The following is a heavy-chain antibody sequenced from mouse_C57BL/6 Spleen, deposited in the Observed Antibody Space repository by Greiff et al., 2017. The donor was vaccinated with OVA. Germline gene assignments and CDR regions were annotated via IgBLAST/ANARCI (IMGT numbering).Heavy chain of an antibody. CDR1: GYTFTSYW. J-gene: IGHJ4*01. D-gene: IGHD1-1*01. Sequence: QVQLQQPGAELVRPGSSVKLSCKASGYTFTSYWMHWVKQRPIQGLEWIGNIDPSDSETHYNQKFKDKATLTVDKSSSTAYMQLSSLTSEDSAVYYCARGNYEGGYYAIDYWGQGTSVTVSS. V-gene: IGHV1-52*01. CDR2: IDPSDSET. CDR3: ARGNYEGGYYAIDY.